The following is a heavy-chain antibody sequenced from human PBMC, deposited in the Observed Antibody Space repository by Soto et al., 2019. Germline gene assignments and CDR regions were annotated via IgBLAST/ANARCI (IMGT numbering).Heavy chain of an antibody. CDR2: IDPNDSDT. D-gene: IGHD4-17*01. V-gene: IGHV5-51*01. Sequence: KISCKGSGYSFTNYWIGWVRQMPGKGLAWMGIIDPNDSDTRRSPSFQGRVTISADKSISTAYLHWSSLQASDSAIYYCARTPDYGDYHDAFEIWGQGTMVTVSS. CDR3: ARTPDYGDYHDAFEI. CDR1: GYSFTNYW. J-gene: IGHJ3*02.